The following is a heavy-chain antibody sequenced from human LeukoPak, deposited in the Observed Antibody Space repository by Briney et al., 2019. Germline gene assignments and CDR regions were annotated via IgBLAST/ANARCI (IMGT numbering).Heavy chain of an antibody. D-gene: IGHD6-13*01. J-gene: IGHJ5*02. CDR2: ISAYNGNT. CDR3: ARTKQQLVPSWFDP. Sequence: ASVKVSCKASGYTFTSYGISWVRQAPGQRLEWMGWISAYNGNTNYAQKFQGRVTMTRNTSISTAYMELSSLRSEDTAVYYCARTKQQLVPSWFDPWGQGTLVTVSS. CDR1: GYTFTSYG. V-gene: IGHV1-18*01.